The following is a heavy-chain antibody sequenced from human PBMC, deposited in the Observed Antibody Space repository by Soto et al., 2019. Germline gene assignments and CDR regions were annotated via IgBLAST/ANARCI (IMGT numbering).Heavy chain of an antibody. Sequence: PSETLSLTCTVSGGSIISGDYYWSWIRQAPGKGLEWIGYIYYSGSTYYNPSLKSRVTISVDTSKNQFSLKLSSVTAADTAVYYCARRLSGWSYNWFDPWGQGTLVTVSS. J-gene: IGHJ5*02. CDR1: GGSIISGDYY. CDR2: IYYSGST. V-gene: IGHV4-30-4*01. D-gene: IGHD6-19*01. CDR3: ARRLSGWSYNWFDP.